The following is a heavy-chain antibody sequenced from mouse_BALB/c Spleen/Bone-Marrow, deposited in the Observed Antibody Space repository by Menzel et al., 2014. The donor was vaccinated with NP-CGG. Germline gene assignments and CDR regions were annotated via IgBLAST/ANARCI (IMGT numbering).Heavy chain of an antibody. Sequence: QVQLQQSGAELASPGASVTLSCKASGYTFTDHIMNWVKKRPGQGLEWIGRIYPVSGETIYNQKFMGKATFSVDRSSSTVYMVLNSLTSEDPAVYYCGLSTLITPLPMDYWGQGTSVTVSS. D-gene: IGHD2-4*01. V-gene: IGHV1-11*01. CDR1: GYTFTDHI. J-gene: IGHJ4*01. CDR3: GLSTLITPLPMDY. CDR2: IYPVSGET.